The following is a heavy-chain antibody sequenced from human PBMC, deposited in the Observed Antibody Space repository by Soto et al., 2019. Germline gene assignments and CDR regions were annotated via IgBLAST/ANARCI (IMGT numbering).Heavy chain of an antibody. CDR2: IYYSGGT. CDR3: AREDSRTVPGTFDI. D-gene: IGHD3-10*01. CDR1: GGSISSGGYY. Sequence: QVQLQESGPGLVKPSQTLSLTCSVSGGSISSGGYYWSWIRQHPGKGLEWMGYIYYSGGTHYNPSLKSRVTISGDTSKNQCSLKLSSVTAADTAVYYCAREDSRTVPGTFDIWGQGTMVTVSS. V-gene: IGHV4-31*02. J-gene: IGHJ3*02.